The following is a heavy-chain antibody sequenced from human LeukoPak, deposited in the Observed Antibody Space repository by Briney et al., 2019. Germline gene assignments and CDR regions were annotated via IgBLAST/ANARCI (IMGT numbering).Heavy chain of an antibody. CDR1: GFTFSSYA. V-gene: IGHV3-23*01. Sequence: GGSLRLSCAASGFTFSSYAISWVRQAPGKGLEWVSAISGSGSTTYYVDSVKGRFTISRDNSKNTLYLQMKSLRAGDTAVYYCTKGVGGNIDYWGQGTLVTVSS. D-gene: IGHD1-26*01. CDR3: TKGVGGNIDY. J-gene: IGHJ4*02. CDR2: ISGSGSTT.